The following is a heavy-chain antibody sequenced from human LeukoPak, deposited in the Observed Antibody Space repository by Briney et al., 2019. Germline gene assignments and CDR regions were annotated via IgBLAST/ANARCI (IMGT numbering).Heavy chain of an antibody. V-gene: IGHV1-8*01. CDR1: GYTFTSYD. CDR3: ARGVGKPWDYYYGMDV. D-gene: IGHD1-14*01. Sequence: ASVKVSCKASGYTFTSYDINWVRQTTGQGLEWMGWMNPNSGNTGYAQKFQGRVTMTRNTSISTAYMELSSLRSEDTAVYYCARGVGKPWDYYYGMDVWGQGTTVTVSS. CDR2: MNPNSGNT. J-gene: IGHJ6*02.